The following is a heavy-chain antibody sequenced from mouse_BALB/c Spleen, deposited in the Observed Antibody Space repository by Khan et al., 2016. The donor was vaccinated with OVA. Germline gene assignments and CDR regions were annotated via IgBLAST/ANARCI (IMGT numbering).Heavy chain of an antibody. CDR1: GYTFTSNT. D-gene: IGHD2-14*01. Sequence: QVQLQQSGAELARPGASVKMSCKASGYTFTSNTMHWVKQRPGQGLEWIGYINPRSSYTNYNQKFKDKATLTADKSSSTAYMQLSSLKSEDSAVYYCARRTKGYAMDYWGQGTSVTVSS. V-gene: IGHV1-4*01. CDR2: INPRSSYT. CDR3: ARRTKGYAMDY. J-gene: IGHJ4*01.